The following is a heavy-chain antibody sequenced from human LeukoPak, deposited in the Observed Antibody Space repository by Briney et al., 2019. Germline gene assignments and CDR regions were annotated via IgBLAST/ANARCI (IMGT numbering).Heavy chain of an antibody. CDR1: GFTFSSYW. Sequence: GGSLRLSCVASGFTFSSYWMHWVRQAPGKGLVWVSRINSDGSSTSYADSVKGRFTISRDNAKNTLYLQMNSLRAEDTAVYYCARPERYCSSTSCGYYYYYGMDVWGQGTTVTVSS. CDR3: ARPERYCSSTSCGYYYYYGMDV. V-gene: IGHV3-74*01. D-gene: IGHD2-2*01. J-gene: IGHJ6*02. CDR2: INSDGSST.